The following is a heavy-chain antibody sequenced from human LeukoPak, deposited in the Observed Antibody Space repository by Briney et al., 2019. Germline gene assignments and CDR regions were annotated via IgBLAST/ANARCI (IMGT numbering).Heavy chain of an antibody. Sequence: GGSLRLSCAASGFTFSSYSMHWVRQAPGKGLVWVSRIKTDGSITSYADSVKDRFTISRDNAKNTLYVQMNSLRVEDTAVYYCARVATGSYHFDYWGQGTLVTVSS. CDR3: ARVATGSYHFDY. CDR2: IKTDGSIT. D-gene: IGHD1-26*01. J-gene: IGHJ4*02. CDR1: GFTFSSYS. V-gene: IGHV3-74*01.